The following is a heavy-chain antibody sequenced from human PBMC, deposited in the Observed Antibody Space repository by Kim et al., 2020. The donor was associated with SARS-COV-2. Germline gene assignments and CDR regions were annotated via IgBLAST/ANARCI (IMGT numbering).Heavy chain of an antibody. J-gene: IGHJ4*02. Sequence: GGSLRLSCAASGFTFSNYGMTWVRQAPGKGLEWVSGISGSGDLTRYADSVKGRFTLSRDNTKNALYLQMSNLRAEDTAIYYCANPRQPDYWGQGTLVTV. CDR1: GFTFSNYG. CDR3: ANPRQPDY. D-gene: IGHD6-13*01. V-gene: IGHV3-23*01. CDR2: ISGSGDLT.